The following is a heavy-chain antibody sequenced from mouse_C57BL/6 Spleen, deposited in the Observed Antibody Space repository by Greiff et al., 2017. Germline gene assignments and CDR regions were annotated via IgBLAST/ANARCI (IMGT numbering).Heavy chain of an antibody. CDR2: INPYNGGT. CDR1: GYTFTDYY. D-gene: IGHD2-1*01. J-gene: IGHJ2*01. Sequence: EVKLVESGPVLVKPGASVKMSCKASGYTFTDYYMNWVKQSHGKSLEWIGVINPYNGGTSYNQKFKGKATLTVDKSSSTAYMELNSLTSEDSAVYYCARYNGNYLYYFDYWGQGTTLTVSS. CDR3: ARYNGNYLYYFDY. V-gene: IGHV1-19*01.